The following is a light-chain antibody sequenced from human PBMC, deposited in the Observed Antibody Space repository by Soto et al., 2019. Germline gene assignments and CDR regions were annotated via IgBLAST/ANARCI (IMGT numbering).Light chain of an antibody. CDR1: SSDVGGYNY. CDR2: DVS. Sequence: QSALTQPASVSGSPGQSITISCTGTSSDVGGYNYVSWYQQHPGKAPKLMIYDVSNRPSGVSNRFSGSKSGNTASLTISGLQAEDEADYYCSAYTSGSTIDWVFGGGTQLTVL. CDR3: SAYTSGSTIDWV. V-gene: IGLV2-14*01. J-gene: IGLJ3*02.